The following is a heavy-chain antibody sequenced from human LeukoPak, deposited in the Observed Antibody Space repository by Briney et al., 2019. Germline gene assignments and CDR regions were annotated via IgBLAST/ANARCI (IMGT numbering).Heavy chain of an antibody. CDR1: GFTFSSYT. V-gene: IGHV3-21*01. CDR3: VRASTMYFFDY. D-gene: IGHD1-1*01. CDR2: ISSSSSYI. J-gene: IGHJ4*01. Sequence: PGGSLRLSCVASGFTFSSYTMNWVRQAPGKGLEWVSSISSSSSYIYYADSVKGRFTISRDNAKNSLYLQMNSLRAEDTAVYYCVRASTMYFFDYWGHGTLVTVSS.